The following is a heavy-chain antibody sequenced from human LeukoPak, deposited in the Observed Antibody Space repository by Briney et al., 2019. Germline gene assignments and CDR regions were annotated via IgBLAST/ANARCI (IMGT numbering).Heavy chain of an antibody. CDR3: VRDFDY. CDR2: IEQDGTKE. J-gene: IGHJ4*02. V-gene: IGHV3-7*01. CDR1: GLTITTHW. Sequence: GGSLRLSCAAPGLTITTHWMTWVRQAPEKGLEWVATIEQDGTKEYYVDSVKGRFTISRDNAKNSLYVQMNSLGADDRAVYYCVRDFDYWGQGTLVTVSS.